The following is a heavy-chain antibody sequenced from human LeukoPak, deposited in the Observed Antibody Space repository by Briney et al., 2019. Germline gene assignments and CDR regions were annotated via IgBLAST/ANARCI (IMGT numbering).Heavy chain of an antibody. CDR3: ARDRSGSNRWFDP. J-gene: IGHJ5*02. D-gene: IGHD2-15*01. CDR2: IIPIFGTA. CDR1: GYTFTSYY. V-gene: IGHV1-69*05. Sequence: GASVKVSCKASGYTFTSYYMHWVRQAPGQGLEWMGGIIPIFGTANYAQKFQGRVTITTDESTSTAYMELSSLRSEDTAVYYCARDRSGSNRWFDPWGQGTLVTVSS.